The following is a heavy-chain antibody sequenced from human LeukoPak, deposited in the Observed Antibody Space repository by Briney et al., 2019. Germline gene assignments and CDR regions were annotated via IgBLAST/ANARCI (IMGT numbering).Heavy chain of an antibody. CDR1: GGSFSGYY. J-gene: IGHJ5*02. Sequence: SETLSLTCAVYGGSFSGYYWSWIRQPPGKGLEWIGYIYYSGSTYYNPSLKSRVTISVDTSKNQFSLKLSSVTAADTAVYYCARAPGDYGWFDPWGQGTLVTVSS. V-gene: IGHV4-30-4*01. D-gene: IGHD4-17*01. CDR2: IYYSGST. CDR3: ARAPGDYGWFDP.